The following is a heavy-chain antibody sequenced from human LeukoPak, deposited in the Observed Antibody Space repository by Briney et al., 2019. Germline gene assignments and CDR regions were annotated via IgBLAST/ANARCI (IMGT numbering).Heavy chain of an antibody. CDR2: INAGNGNT. D-gene: IGHD3-22*01. V-gene: IGHV1-3*03. CDR3: ARDSSGYSHFDY. CDR1: GYTFTSYA. Sequence: ASVKVSCKASGYTFTSYAMHWVRQAPGQRLEWMGWINAGNGNTKYSQEFQGRVTITRDTSASTAYMELSSLRSEDMAVYYCARDSSGYSHFDYWGQGTLVTVSS. J-gene: IGHJ4*02.